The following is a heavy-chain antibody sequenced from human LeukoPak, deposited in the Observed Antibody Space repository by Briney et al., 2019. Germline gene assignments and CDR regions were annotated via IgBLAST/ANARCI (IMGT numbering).Heavy chain of an antibody. D-gene: IGHD3-3*01. CDR1: GFTFDDYA. CDR3: ATDRGWRTSGYYLYYFEY. CDR2: ISWNSGSI. V-gene: IGHV3-9*01. Sequence: PGRSLRLSCAASGFTFDDYAMHWVRQAPGKGLEWVSGISWNSGSIGYADSVKGRFTISRDNTKNLLYLQMSSLRAEDTAVYYCATDRGWRTSGYYLYYFEYWGQGTLVTFSS. J-gene: IGHJ4*02.